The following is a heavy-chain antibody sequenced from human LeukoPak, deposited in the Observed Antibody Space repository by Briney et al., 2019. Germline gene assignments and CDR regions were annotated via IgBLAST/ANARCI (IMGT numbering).Heavy chain of an antibody. CDR1: GYTFTSYG. CDR3: VWDSSGYYYGPI. Sequence: ASVKVSCKASGYTFTSYGISWVRQAPGQGLEWMGGISAYNGNTNYAQKLQGRVTMTTDTSTSTAYMELRSLRSDDTAVYYCVWDSSGYYYGPIWGQGTMVTVSS. J-gene: IGHJ3*02. D-gene: IGHD3-22*01. CDR2: ISAYNGNT. V-gene: IGHV1-18*01.